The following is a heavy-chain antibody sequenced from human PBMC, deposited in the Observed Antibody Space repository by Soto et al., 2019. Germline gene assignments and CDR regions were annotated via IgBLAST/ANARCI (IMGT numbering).Heavy chain of an antibody. D-gene: IGHD5-12*01. CDR1: GFTFSSYS. J-gene: IGHJ6*02. V-gene: IGHV3-48*02. CDR2: ISSSSSTI. CDR3: ARDRVATTYPLSYYYYGMDV. Sequence: GGSLRLSCAASGFTFSSYSMNWVRQAPGKGLECVSYISSSSSTIYYADSVKGRFTISRDNAKNSLYLQMNSLRDEDTAVYYCARDRVATTYPLSYYYYGMDVWGQGTTVTVSS.